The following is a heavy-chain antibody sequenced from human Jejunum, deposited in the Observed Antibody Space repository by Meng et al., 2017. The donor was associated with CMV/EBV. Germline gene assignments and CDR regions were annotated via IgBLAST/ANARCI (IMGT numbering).Heavy chain of an antibody. CDR1: RSSDD. CDR2: IYYSGST. J-gene: IGHJ5*02. CDR3: AREAAIGDILIGYNWFDP. V-gene: IGHV4-39*07. D-gene: IGHD3-9*01. Sequence: RSSDDGGWIRQPPGKGREWIGTIYYSGSTYYNPSLKSRVTISVDTSKNQFSLKLSSVTAADTAVYYCAREAAIGDILIGYNWFDPWGQGTLVTVSS.